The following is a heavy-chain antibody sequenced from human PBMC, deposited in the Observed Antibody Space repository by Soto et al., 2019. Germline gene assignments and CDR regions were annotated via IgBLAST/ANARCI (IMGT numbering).Heavy chain of an antibody. CDR2: IIPIFGTA. D-gene: IGHD6-6*01. J-gene: IGHJ5*02. CDR1: GGTFSSYA. Sequence: EASVKVSCKASGGTFSSYAISWVRQAPGQGLEWMGGIIPIFGTANYAQKFQGRVTITADESTSTAYMELSSLRSEDTAVYYCANLMTGYSSSSDWFDPWGQGTLVTVYS. CDR3: ANLMTGYSSSSDWFDP. V-gene: IGHV1-69*13.